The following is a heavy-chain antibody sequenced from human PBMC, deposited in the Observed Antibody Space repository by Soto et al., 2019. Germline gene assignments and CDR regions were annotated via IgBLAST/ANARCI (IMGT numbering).Heavy chain of an antibody. CDR2: ISSSSSYI. V-gene: IGHV3-21*01. D-gene: IGHD1-26*01. CDR3: ARRISGSSLVPFDY. Sequence: EVQLVESGGGLVKPGGSLRLSCAASGFTFSSYSMNWVRQAPGKGLEWVSTISSSSSYIYYADSVKGRFTISRDNAKNSLYLQMNSLRAEDTAVYNCARRISGSSLVPFDYGGQGTLVTVSS. CDR1: GFTFSSYS. J-gene: IGHJ4*02.